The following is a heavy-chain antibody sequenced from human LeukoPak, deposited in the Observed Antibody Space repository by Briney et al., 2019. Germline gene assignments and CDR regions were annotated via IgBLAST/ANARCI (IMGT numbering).Heavy chain of an antibody. CDR2: ISYDGSNK. Sequence: GGSLRLSCAASGFTFSSYSMNWVRQAPGKGLEWVAVISYDGSNKYYADSVKGRFTISRDNSKNTLYLQMNSLRAEDTAVYYCAKDLIPGIAAAGTNPPDYWGQGTLVTVSS. V-gene: IGHV3-30*18. D-gene: IGHD6-13*01. CDR1: GFTFSSYS. J-gene: IGHJ4*02. CDR3: AKDLIPGIAAAGTNPPDY.